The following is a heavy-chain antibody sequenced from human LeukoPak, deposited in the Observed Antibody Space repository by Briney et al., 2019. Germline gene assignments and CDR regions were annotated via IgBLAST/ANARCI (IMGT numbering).Heavy chain of an antibody. CDR3: ARDPPRGSYWAY. V-gene: IGHV4-59*01. CDR2: ISYSGST. J-gene: IGHJ4*02. CDR1: GDSISPYY. Sequence: SETLSLTCTVSGDSISPYYWNWIRQPPGKGLEWIGYISYSGSTNYNPSLKSRVTISVDMSKNQFSLKLTSVTAADTDGNYCARDPPRGSYWAYWGQGSLVSVSS. D-gene: IGHD1-26*01.